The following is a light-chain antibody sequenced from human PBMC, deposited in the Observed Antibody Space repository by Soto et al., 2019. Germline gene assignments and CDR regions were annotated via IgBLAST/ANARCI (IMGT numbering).Light chain of an antibody. V-gene: IGLV3-1*01. Sequence: SYELTQPPSVSVSPGQTASITCSGDKLGDKYACWYQQKPGQSPVLVIYQDSKRPSGTPERFSCSNSGNTATLTISGTQAMDEADYYCQAWDSSTVVFGGGTKLTVL. CDR1: KLGDKY. CDR3: QAWDSSTVV. CDR2: QDS. J-gene: IGLJ2*01.